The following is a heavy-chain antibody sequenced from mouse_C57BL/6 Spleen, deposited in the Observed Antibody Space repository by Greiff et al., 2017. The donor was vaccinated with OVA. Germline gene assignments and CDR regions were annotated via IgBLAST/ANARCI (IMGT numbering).Heavy chain of an antibody. D-gene: IGHD3-2*02. V-gene: IGHV1-7*01. J-gene: IGHJ2*01. Sequence: VQRVESGAELAKPGASVKLSCKASGYTFTSYWMHWVKQRPGQGLEWIGYINPSSGYTKYNQKFKDKATLTADKSSSTAYMQLSSLTYEDSAVYYCASTAQATFDYWGQGTTLTVSS. CDR2: INPSSGYT. CDR1: GYTFTSYW. CDR3: ASTAQATFDY.